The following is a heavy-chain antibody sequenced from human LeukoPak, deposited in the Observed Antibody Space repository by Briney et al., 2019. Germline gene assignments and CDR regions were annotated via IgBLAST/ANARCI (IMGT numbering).Heavy chain of an antibody. CDR2: INKDGGST. Sequence: GGSLRLSCSASGFTFSSYTLYWVRQAPGKGLEHVSVINKDGGSTYYADSVKGRFTISRDNSKNTLYLQMSSLRPEDTAVYYCMQEGYYYDSSGSYRYFDHWGPGALVTVSS. D-gene: IGHD3-22*01. J-gene: IGHJ4*02. V-gene: IGHV3-64D*06. CDR1: GFTFSSYT. CDR3: MQEGYYYDSSGSYRYFDH.